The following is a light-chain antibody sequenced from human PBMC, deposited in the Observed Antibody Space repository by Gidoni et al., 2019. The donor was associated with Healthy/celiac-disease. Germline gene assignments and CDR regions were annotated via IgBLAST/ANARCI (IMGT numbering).Light chain of an antibody. J-gene: IGLJ3*02. CDR2: SNN. CDR3: AAWDDSLNGWV. V-gene: IGLV1-44*01. CDR1: SPNIGSNT. Sequence: QSVLTQPPSASGTPGQRVTISCSGSSPNIGSNTVNWYQQLPGTAPKHLIYSNNQRPSGVPDRFSGSKSGTSASLAISGLQSEDEADYYCAAWDDSLNGWVFGGGTKLTVL.